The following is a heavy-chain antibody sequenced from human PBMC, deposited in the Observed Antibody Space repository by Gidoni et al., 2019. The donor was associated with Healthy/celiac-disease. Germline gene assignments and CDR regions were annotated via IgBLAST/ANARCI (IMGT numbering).Heavy chain of an antibody. Sequence: QVQLVQSGAEVKKPGASVKVSCKASGYTFTGYYMHWVRQAPGQGLEWMGWINPNSGGTNDAQKFQGRVTMTRDTSISTAYMELSRLRSDDTAVYYCARERIVGATTLPVYYYGMDVWGQGTTVTVSS. CDR2: INPNSGGT. CDR1: GYTFTGYY. CDR3: ARERIVGATTLPVYYYGMDV. D-gene: IGHD1-26*01. J-gene: IGHJ6*02. V-gene: IGHV1-2*02.